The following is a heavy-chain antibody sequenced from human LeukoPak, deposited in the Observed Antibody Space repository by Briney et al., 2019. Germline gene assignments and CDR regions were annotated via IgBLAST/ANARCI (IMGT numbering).Heavy chain of an antibody. CDR2: ISSSSSYI. CDR3: ARSAYYYDSSHFGPDY. CDR1: GFTFSSYS. J-gene: IGHJ4*02. V-gene: IGHV3-21*01. Sequence: GGSLRLSCAASGFTFSSYSMNWVRQAPGKGLEWVSSISSSSSYIYYADSVKGRFTISRDNAKNSLYLQMNSLRAEDTAMYYCARSAYYYDSSHFGPDYWGQGTLVTVSS. D-gene: IGHD3-22*01.